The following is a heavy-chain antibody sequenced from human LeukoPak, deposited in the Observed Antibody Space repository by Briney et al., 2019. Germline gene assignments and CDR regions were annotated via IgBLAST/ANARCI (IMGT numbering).Heavy chain of an antibody. CDR1: GFTFYRYW. CDR2: IHEDGSDK. J-gene: IGHJ3*02. Sequence: GGSLRLSCVGSGFTFYRYWINWVRQAPGQGLEWVANIHEDGSDKYYVESVKGRFTISRDNAKNTVYLQMNGLRVEDTAVYYCARNVRLHTLRTFDIWGQGTMVTVSS. D-gene: IGHD4-11*01. CDR3: ARNVRLHTLRTFDI. V-gene: IGHV3-7*05.